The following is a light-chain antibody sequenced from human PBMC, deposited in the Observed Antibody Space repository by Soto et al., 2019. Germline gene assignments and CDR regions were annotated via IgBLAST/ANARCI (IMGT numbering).Light chain of an antibody. J-gene: IGKJ4*01. CDR3: QQYYSYPL. CDR1: QGISSY. V-gene: IGKV1-8*01. Sequence: AIRMTQSPSSLSASTGDRVTITCRASQGISSYLAWYQQKPGKAPKLPIYAASTLQSGVPSRFSGSGSGTDFTLTISCLQSEDFATYYCQQYYSYPLFGGGTKVEIK. CDR2: AAS.